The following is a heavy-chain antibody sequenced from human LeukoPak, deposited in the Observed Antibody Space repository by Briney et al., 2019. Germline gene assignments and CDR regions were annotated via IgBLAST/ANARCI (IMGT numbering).Heavy chain of an antibody. J-gene: IGHJ4*02. D-gene: IGHD6-19*01. CDR2: ISAYNGNT. V-gene: IGHV1-18*01. CDR3: ARLWIAVASKLISFDY. CDR1: GYTFTSNG. Sequence: ASVKVSCKASGYTFTSNGITWVRQAPRQGLGWMGWISAYNGNTNYAQKLQGRVTMTTDTSTSTAYMELRSLRSGDTAVYYCARLWIAVASKLISFDYWGQGTLVTVSS.